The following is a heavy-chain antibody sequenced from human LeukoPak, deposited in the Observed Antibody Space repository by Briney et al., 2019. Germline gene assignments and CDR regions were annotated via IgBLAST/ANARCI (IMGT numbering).Heavy chain of an antibody. V-gene: IGHV3-74*01. Sequence: GGSLRLACAASGFTFSNHWMQSVRQAPGKGLVFVSRTNGDGGTTSYADSVKGRFTISRDNDKNILYLQMNSLRAEDTAVYYCARESDASNDLDLGGRGTLVPVSS. J-gene: IGHJ1*01. CDR1: GFTFSNHW. D-gene: IGHD1-1*01. CDR3: ARESDASNDLDL. CDR2: TNGDGGTT.